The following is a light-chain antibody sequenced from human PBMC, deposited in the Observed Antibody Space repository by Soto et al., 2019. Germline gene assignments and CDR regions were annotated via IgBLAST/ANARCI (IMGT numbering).Light chain of an antibody. CDR2: EVS. CDR1: SSDVGAYNY. V-gene: IGLV2-8*01. Sequence: LTPPRSVSGSPGQSVTISCTGTSSDVGAYNYVSWYQQHPGKAPKLMIHEVSKRPSGVPDRFSASKSGNTASLTVSGLQAEDEADYYCSSHGGSNNFYVFGAGSKVTVL. J-gene: IGLJ1*01. CDR3: SSHGGSNNFYV.